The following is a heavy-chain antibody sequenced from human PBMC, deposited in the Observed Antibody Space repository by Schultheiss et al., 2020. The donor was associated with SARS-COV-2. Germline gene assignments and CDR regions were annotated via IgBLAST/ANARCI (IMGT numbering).Heavy chain of an antibody. J-gene: IGHJ4*02. D-gene: IGHD3-10*01. CDR1: GFSVSSNY. CDR3: AGSTGAPFDY. V-gene: IGHV3-48*01. CDR2: ISSSGSTI. Sequence: GGSLRLSCAVSGFSVSSNYLNWVRQAPGKGLEWVSYISSSGSTIYYADSVKGRFTISRDNSKNTLYLQMNSLRAEDTAVYYCAGSTGAPFDYWGQGTLVTVSS.